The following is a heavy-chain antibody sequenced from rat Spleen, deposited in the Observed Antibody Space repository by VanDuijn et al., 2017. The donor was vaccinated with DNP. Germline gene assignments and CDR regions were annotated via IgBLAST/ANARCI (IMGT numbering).Heavy chain of an antibody. V-gene: IGHV5-19*01. CDR3: ARGPNYGVWSDFLDY. D-gene: IGHD1-11*01. CDR2: ISTSGGST. Sequence: EVQLVESGGGLVQPGRSLKLSCAASGFTFSNYGMVWVRQAPTKGLEWVATISTSGGSTYYRDSVKGRFTVSRDNAKSTLYLQMDSLRSEDTAIYHCARGPNYGVWSDFLDYWGQGVMVTVSS. J-gene: IGHJ2*01. CDR1: GFTFSNYG.